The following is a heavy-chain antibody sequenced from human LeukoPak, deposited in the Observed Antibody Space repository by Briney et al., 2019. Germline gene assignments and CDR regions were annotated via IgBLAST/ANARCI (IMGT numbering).Heavy chain of an antibody. CDR2: MNPNSGNT. CDR3: ARAWAIRIAAAGKGRWFDP. D-gene: IGHD6-13*01. J-gene: IGHJ5*02. V-gene: IGHV1-8*03. Sequence: ASVKVSCKDSEYTFTSYDINWVRQATGQGLEWMGWMNPNSGNTGYAQKLQGRVTITRNTSISTAYMELSSLRSEDTAVYYCARAWAIRIAAAGKGRWFDPWGQGTLVTVSS. CDR1: EYTFTSYD.